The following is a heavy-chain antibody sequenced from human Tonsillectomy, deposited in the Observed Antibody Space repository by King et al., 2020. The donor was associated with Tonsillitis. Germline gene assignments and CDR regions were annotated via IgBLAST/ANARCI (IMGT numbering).Heavy chain of an antibody. D-gene: IGHD3-3*01. J-gene: IGHJ4*02. CDR1: GFTFSSYW. CDR3: ARDSADFWSGYYRSPPDY. Sequence: VQLVESGGGLVQPGGSLRLSCAASGFTFSSYWMSWVRQAPGKGLEWVANIKQDGSEKYYVDSVKGRFTISRDNVKNSLYLQMNTLRAEDTAVYYCARDSADFWSGYYRSPPDYWGQGILVIVSS. V-gene: IGHV3-7*01. CDR2: IKQDGSEK.